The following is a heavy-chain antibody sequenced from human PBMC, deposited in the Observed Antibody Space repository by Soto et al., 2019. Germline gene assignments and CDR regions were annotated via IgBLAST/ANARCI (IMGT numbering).Heavy chain of an antibody. CDR2: IYPGDSDT. CDR1: GYNFGRNW. CDR3: ARPFGDTAMVIDY. Sequence: GESLKISCKSPGYNFGRNWIGWVRQMPGKGLEWMGIIYPGDSDTRYSPSFQGQVTISADKSINTVYLHWSSLKASDTAIYYCARPFGDTAMVIDYWGQGTQVTVSS. J-gene: IGHJ4*02. D-gene: IGHD5-18*01. V-gene: IGHV5-51*01.